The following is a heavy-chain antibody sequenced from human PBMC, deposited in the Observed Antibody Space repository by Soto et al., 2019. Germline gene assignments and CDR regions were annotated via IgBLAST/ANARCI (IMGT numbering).Heavy chain of an antibody. D-gene: IGHD3-9*01. J-gene: IGHJ6*03. V-gene: IGHV3-21*01. CDR2: ISSSSSYI. CDR3: ARASYYDILTGFSSYYYYSMDV. Sequence: GGSLRLSCAASGFTFSSYSMNWVRQAPGKGLEWVSSISSSSSYIYYADSVKGRFNISRDNAKNSLYLQMNSLRAEDTAVYYCARASYYDILTGFSSYYYYSMDVWGKGTTVTVSS. CDR1: GFTFSSYS.